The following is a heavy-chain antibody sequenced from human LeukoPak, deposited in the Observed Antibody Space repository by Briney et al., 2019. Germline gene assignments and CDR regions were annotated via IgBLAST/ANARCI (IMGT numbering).Heavy chain of an antibody. J-gene: IGHJ4*02. V-gene: IGHV3-73*01. D-gene: IGHD4-23*01. CDR2: IRSKANSYAT. CDR3: TITDYGGSSGFDY. Sequence: GGSLRLSCAASGFTFSGSAMHWVRQASGKGLEWVGRIRSKANSYATAYAASVKGRFTISRDDSKNTAYLQMNSLKTEDTAVYYCTITDYGGSSGFDYWGQGTLVTVSS. CDR1: GFTFSGSA.